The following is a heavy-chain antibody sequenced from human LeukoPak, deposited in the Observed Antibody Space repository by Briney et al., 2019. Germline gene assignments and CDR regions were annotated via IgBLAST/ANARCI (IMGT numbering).Heavy chain of an antibody. CDR2: FDPEDGGT. D-gene: IGHD2-2*01. V-gene: IGHV1-24*01. J-gene: IGHJ4*02. CDR1: GYTLTELS. Sequence: ASVKVSCKVSGYTLTELSMHWVRQAPGKGLEWMGGFDPEDGGTIYAQKFQGRVTMTEDTSTDTAYMELSRLRSEDTAVYYCATPFPCSSTSCQYYFDYWGQGTLVTVSS. CDR3: ATPFPCSSTSCQYYFDY.